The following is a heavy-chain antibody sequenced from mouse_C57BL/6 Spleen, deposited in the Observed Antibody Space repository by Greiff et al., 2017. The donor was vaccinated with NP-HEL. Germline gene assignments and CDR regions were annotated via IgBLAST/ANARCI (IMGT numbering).Heavy chain of an antibody. CDR3: ARGNWDEFAY. J-gene: IGHJ3*01. CDR2: ISSGGSYT. Sequence: EVMLVESGGDLVKPGGSLKLSCAASGFTFSSYGMSWVRQTPDKRLEWVATISSGGSYTYYPDSVKGRFTISRDNAKNTLCLQMSSLKSEDTAMYYCARGNWDEFAYWGQGTLVTVSA. D-gene: IGHD4-1*01. CDR1: GFTFSSYG. V-gene: IGHV5-6*02.